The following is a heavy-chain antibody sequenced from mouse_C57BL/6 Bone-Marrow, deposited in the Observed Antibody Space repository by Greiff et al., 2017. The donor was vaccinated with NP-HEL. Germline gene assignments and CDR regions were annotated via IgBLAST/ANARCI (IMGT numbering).Heavy chain of an antibody. CDR3: ARVDSSGYAMDY. Sequence: VKLQQPGTELVKPGASVKLSCKASGYTFTSYWMHWVKQRPGQGLEWIGNINPSNGGTNYNEKFKSKATLTVDKSSSTAYMQLSSLTSEDSAVYYCARVDSSGYAMDYWGQGTSVTVSS. CDR1: GYTFTSYW. J-gene: IGHJ4*01. V-gene: IGHV1-53*01. CDR2: INPSNGGT. D-gene: IGHD3-2*02.